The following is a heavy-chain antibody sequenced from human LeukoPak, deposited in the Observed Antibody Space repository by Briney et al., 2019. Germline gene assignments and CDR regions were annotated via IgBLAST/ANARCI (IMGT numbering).Heavy chain of an antibody. CDR1: GFTFSSYS. D-gene: IGHD3-22*01. J-gene: IGHJ3*02. CDR3: ARDWADYYDSSGYFRAFDI. CDR2: ISSSSGYI. V-gene: IGHV3-21*01. Sequence: RTGGSLRLSCAASGFTFSSYSMNWVRQAPGKGLEWVSSISSSSGYIYYADSVKGRFTISRDNAKNSLYLQMNSLRAEDTAVYYCARDWADYYDSSGYFRAFDIWGQGTMATVSS.